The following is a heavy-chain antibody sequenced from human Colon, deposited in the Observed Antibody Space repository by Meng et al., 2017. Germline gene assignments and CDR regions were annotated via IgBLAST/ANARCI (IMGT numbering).Heavy chain of an antibody. CDR1: GYTFTRNG. Sequence: QVQLVQFGSELKEPGASVKVSCKASGYTFTRNGMNWVRQAPGQGLEWIGWINTDTDNPTYAQGFRGRFVFSLDTSVSTAYLEISSLEPEDTAVYYCAREPQRFDYWGQGTLVTVSS. CDR2: INTDTDNP. V-gene: IGHV7-4-1*02. CDR3: AREPQRFDY. J-gene: IGHJ4*02.